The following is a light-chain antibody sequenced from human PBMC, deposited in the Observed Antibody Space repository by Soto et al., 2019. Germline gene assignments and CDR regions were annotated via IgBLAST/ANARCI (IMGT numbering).Light chain of an antibody. CDR2: AGS. Sequence: DIQLTQYPTSLSASVGDRVTITCRASQSISIYLNWYQQKPGKAPILLVYAGSSLQGGVPSRFGGSGSGTDFTLTITSLQPEDFATYYCQQSYSTPTFGGGTKV. CDR1: QSISIY. J-gene: IGKJ4*01. CDR3: QQSYSTPT. V-gene: IGKV1-39*01.